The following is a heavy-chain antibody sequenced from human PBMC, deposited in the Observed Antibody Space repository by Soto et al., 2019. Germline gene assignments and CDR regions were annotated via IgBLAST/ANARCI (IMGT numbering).Heavy chain of an antibody. CDR3: ASSYCSGGSCYHVTPKYDY. CDR1: GGTFSSYT. D-gene: IGHD2-15*01. J-gene: IGHJ4*02. CDR2: IIPILGIA. Sequence: ASVKVSCKASGGTFSSYTISWVRQAPGQGLEWMGRIIPILGIANYAQKFQGRVTITADKSTSTAYMELSSLRSEDTAVYYCASSYCSGGSCYHVTPKYDYWGQGTLVTVSS. V-gene: IGHV1-69*02.